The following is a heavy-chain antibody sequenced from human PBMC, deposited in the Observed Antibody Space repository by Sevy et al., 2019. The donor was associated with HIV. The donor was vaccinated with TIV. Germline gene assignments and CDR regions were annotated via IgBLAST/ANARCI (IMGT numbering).Heavy chain of an antibody. Sequence: ASVKVSCKTSGYTFNTFGINWVRQAPGQGLQWVGWISAYNGNTKYVQKLQGRVSMTTETSTSTVYMELRSRRSDDTAVYYCAGESIPLVQGIIISPYYYGMDVWGQGTTVTVSS. CDR2: ISAYNGNT. D-gene: IGHD3-10*01. CDR1: GYTFNTFG. CDR3: AGESIPLVQGIIISPYYYGMDV. J-gene: IGHJ6*02. V-gene: IGHV1-18*04.